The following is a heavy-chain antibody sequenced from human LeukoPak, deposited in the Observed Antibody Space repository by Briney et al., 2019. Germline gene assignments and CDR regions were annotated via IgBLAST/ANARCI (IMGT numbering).Heavy chain of an antibody. D-gene: IGHD3-22*01. CDR2: ISYDGSNK. Sequence: GGSLRLSCAASGFTFSSYGMHWVRQAPGKGLEWVAVISYDGSNKYYADSVKGRFTISRDNSKNTLYLQMNSLRAEDTAAYYCAKADTYYYDSSGEDAFDIWGQGTMVTVSS. J-gene: IGHJ3*02. CDR3: AKADTYYYDSSGEDAFDI. V-gene: IGHV3-30*18. CDR1: GFTFSSYG.